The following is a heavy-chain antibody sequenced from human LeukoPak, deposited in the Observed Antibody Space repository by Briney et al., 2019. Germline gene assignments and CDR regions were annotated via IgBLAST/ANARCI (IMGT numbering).Heavy chain of an antibody. D-gene: IGHD1-7*01. J-gene: IGHJ4*02. Sequence: GGSLRLSCAASGFTFSSYWMSWVRQAPGKGLEWVANIKQDGSEKYYVDSVKGRFTISRDNAKNSLYLQMNSLRAEDTAVYYCARVGVFGYSWNLHFDYWGQGTLVTVSS. CDR2: IKQDGSEK. CDR3: ARVGVFGYSWNLHFDY. V-gene: IGHV3-7*01. CDR1: GFTFSSYW.